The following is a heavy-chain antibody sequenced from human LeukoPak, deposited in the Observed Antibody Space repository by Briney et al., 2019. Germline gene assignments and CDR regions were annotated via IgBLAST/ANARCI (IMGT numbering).Heavy chain of an antibody. Sequence: PGGSLRLSCAASGFTFSSYSMNWVRQAPGKGLEWVSYISSSSSTIYYADSVKGRFTISRDNAKNSLYLQMNSLRAEDTAVYYCASGSHSSGWHYLFDYWGQGTLVTVSS. CDR3: ASGSHSSGWHYLFDY. J-gene: IGHJ4*02. CDR2: ISSSSSTI. CDR1: GFTFSSYS. V-gene: IGHV3-48*01. D-gene: IGHD6-19*01.